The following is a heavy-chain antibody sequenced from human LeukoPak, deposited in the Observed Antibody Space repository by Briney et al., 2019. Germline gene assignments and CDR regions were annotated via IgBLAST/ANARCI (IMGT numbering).Heavy chain of an antibody. D-gene: IGHD6-6*01. CDR2: IYYSGST. CDR1: GGSISSGDYY. Sequence: PSETLSLTCTVSGGSISSGDYYWSWIRQPPGKGLEWIGYIYYSGSTYYNPTLKSRVTISVDTSKNQFSLKLSSVTAADTAVYYCARVGGSSSSSDFDYWGQGTLVTVSS. J-gene: IGHJ4*02. V-gene: IGHV4-30-4*08. CDR3: ARVGGSSSSSDFDY.